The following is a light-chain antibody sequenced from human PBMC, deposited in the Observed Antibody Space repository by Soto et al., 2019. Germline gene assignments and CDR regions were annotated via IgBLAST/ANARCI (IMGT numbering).Light chain of an antibody. CDR1: QSVSSSY. J-gene: IGKJ1*01. V-gene: IGKV3-20*01. Sequence: EIVLTQSPGTPSLSPGERATLSCRASQSVSSSYLAWYQQKPGQAPRLLIYGASSRATGIPDRFSGSGSGTDFTLTISRLEPEDFAVYYCQQSPRTFGQGTKVDIK. CDR3: QQSPRT. CDR2: GAS.